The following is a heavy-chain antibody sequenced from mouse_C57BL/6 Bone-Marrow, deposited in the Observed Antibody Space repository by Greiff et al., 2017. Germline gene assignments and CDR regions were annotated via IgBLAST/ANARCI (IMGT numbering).Heavy chain of an antibody. CDR3: ANYGSIPSYAMDY. J-gene: IGHJ4*01. CDR2: INPNYGTT. Sequence: EVQLQQSGPELVKPGASVKISCKASGYSFTDYNMNWVKQSNGKSLEWIGVINPNYGTTSYNQKFKGKATLTVDQSSSTAYMQHNNLTSEDSAVYYCANYGSIPSYAMDYWGQGTSVTVSS. D-gene: IGHD1-1*01. CDR1: GYSFTDYN. V-gene: IGHV1-39*01.